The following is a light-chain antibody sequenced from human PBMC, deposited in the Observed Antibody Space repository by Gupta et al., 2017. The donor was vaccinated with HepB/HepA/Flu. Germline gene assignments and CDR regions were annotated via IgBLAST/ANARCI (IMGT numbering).Light chain of an antibody. CDR2: KDN. V-gene: IGLV3-1*01. CDR1: KSGDKY. J-gene: IGLJ3*02. Sequence: SYELTQPPSVSVSPGPTASITCSGDKSGDKYASWHQQKPGQYPVLVIYKDNKRPAGIPGRFSGSNSGNTATLNIRGTQDMDEADYYCQAWDISTWVFGGGTKLTVL. CDR3: QAWDISTWV.